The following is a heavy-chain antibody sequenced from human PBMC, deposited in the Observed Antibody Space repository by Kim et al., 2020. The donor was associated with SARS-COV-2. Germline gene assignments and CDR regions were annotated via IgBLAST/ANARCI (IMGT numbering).Heavy chain of an antibody. Sequence: SETLSLTCTVSGGSISSGGYYWSWIRQHPGKGLEWIGYIYYSGSTYYNPSLKSRVTISVDTSKNQFSLKLSSVTAADTAVYYCARARSEDGYNPGWYFDLWGRGTLVTVSS. CDR2: IYYSGST. J-gene: IGHJ2*01. D-gene: IGHD5-12*01. V-gene: IGHV4-31*03. CDR3: ARARSEDGYNPGWYFDL. CDR1: GGSISSGGYY.